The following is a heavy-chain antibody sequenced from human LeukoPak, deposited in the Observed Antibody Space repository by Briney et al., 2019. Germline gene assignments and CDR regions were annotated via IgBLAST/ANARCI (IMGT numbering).Heavy chain of an antibody. CDR3: AREVVGAINY. Sequence: WASVKVSCKASGYTFTGYYMHWVRQAPGQGLEWMGWINPNSGGTNYAQKFQGRVTMTRDTSISTAYMELSRLRSDDTAVYYCAREVVGAINYWGQGTLVTVSS. J-gene: IGHJ4*02. CDR2: INPNSGGT. V-gene: IGHV1-2*02. D-gene: IGHD1-26*01. CDR1: GYTFTGYY.